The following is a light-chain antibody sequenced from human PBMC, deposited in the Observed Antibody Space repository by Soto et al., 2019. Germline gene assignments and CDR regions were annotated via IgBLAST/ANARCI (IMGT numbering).Light chain of an antibody. Sequence: IVLTQSPATLSLSPGEGATLSCRASQSVSSYLAWYQQKPGQAPRLLIYDASNRATGIPARFSGSGSGTDFTLTISSLEPEDFAVYYCQQRSNWPRAFGQGTRLEIK. J-gene: IGKJ5*01. CDR3: QQRSNWPRA. V-gene: IGKV3-11*01. CDR2: DAS. CDR1: QSVSSY.